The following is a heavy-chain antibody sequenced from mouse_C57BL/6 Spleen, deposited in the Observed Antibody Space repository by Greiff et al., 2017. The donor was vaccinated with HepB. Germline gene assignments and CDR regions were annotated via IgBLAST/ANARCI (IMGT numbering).Heavy chain of an antibody. Sequence: DVKLQESGPGLVKPSQSLSLTCSVTGYSITSGYYWNWIRQFPGNKLEWMGYISYDGSNNYNPSLKNRISITRDTSKNQFFLKLNSVTTEDTATYYCASESYYGSSYEAYWGQGTLVTVSA. CDR2: ISYDGSN. V-gene: IGHV3-6*01. CDR3: ASESYYGSSYEAY. J-gene: IGHJ3*01. CDR1: GYSITSGYY. D-gene: IGHD1-1*01.